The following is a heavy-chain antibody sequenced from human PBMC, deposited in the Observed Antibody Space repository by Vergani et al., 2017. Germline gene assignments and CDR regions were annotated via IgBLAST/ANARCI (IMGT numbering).Heavy chain of an antibody. CDR3: ARASTVTTTAFDY. Sequence: QVQLQESGPGLVKPSETLSLTCTVSGGSISSYYWSWIRQPPGKGLEWIGYIYYSGSTNYNPSLKSRVNISVDTSKNQFSLKLSSVTAADTAVYYCARASTVTTTAFDYWGQGTLVTVSS. CDR1: GGSISSYY. CDR2: IYYSGST. V-gene: IGHV4-59*01. J-gene: IGHJ4*02. D-gene: IGHD4-17*01.